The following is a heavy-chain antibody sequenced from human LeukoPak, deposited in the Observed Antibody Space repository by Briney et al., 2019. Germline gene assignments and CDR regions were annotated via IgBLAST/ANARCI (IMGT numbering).Heavy chain of an antibody. J-gene: IGHJ5*02. CDR1: GFTFSDYY. Sequence: GGSLRLSCAASGFTFSDYYMSWIRQAPGKGLEWVSYISSSGSTIYYADSVKGRFTISRDNAKNSLYLQMNSLRAEDTAVYYCATPVGIPGDYGWFDPWGQRTLVTVSS. CDR2: ISSSGSTI. V-gene: IGHV3-11*04. CDR3: ATPVGIPGDYGWFDP. D-gene: IGHD4-17*01.